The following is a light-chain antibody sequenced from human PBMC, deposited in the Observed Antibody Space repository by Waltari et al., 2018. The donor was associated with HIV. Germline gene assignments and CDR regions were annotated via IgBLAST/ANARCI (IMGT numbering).Light chain of an antibody. CDR3: VGWDSRLSGYV. Sequence: QSVLTQPPSASGTPGQRVTISCSGSSSNIENDNVHWYQQLTGAAPRLLIYKGTQRPSRVPDRFTGSKSGTSASLAISGRRSEDEADYYCVGWDSRLSGYVFGSGTKVTVL. CDR1: SSNIENDN. J-gene: IGLJ1*01. CDR2: KGT. V-gene: IGLV1-47*01.